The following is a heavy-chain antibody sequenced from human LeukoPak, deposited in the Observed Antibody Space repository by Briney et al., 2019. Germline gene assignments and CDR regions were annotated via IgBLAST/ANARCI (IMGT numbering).Heavy chain of an antibody. CDR1: GDSVSSNSAA. V-gene: IGHV6-1*01. CDR2: TYYRSKWYN. Sequence: QTLSLTCAISGDSVSSNSAAWNWIRQSPSRGLEWLGRTYYRSKWYNDCAVSVKSRITINVDTSKNQFSLQLNSVTPEDTAVYYCAKGETTVTPNWFGPWGQGTLVTVSS. D-gene: IGHD4-17*01. J-gene: IGHJ5*02. CDR3: AKGETTVTPNWFGP.